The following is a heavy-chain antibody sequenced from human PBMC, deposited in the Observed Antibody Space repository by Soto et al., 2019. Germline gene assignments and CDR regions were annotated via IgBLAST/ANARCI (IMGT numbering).Heavy chain of an antibody. CDR3: ATALSSSGTGGYSYGMDV. CDR1: GYSFTRYW. CDR2: IYPGDSDT. Sequence: XESLRISLKGAGYSFTRYWMGWVRQMPGKGLEGMGIIYPGDSDTRYSPSFQGQVTISADKSISTAYLQWSSLKASDTAMYSCATALSSSGTGGYSYGMDVWGQGTTVTVSS. J-gene: IGHJ6*02. V-gene: IGHV5-51*01. D-gene: IGHD6-13*01.